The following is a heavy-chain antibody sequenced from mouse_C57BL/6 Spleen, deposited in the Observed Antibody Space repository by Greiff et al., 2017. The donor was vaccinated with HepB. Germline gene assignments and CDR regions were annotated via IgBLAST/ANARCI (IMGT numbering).Heavy chain of an antibody. V-gene: IGHV1-55*01. Sequence: QVHVKQPGAELVKPGASVKMSCKASGYTFTSYWITWVKQRPGQGLEWIGDIYPGSGSTNYNEKFKSKATLTVDTSSSTAYMQLSSLTSEDSAVYYCARADYYGSSYYAMDYWGQGTSVTVSS. J-gene: IGHJ4*01. CDR1: GYTFTSYW. CDR2: IYPGSGST. CDR3: ARADYYGSSYYAMDY. D-gene: IGHD1-1*01.